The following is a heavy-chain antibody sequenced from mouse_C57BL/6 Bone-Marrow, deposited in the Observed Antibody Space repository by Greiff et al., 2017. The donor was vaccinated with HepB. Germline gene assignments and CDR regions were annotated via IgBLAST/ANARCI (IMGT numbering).Heavy chain of an antibody. V-gene: IGHV1-4*01. CDR2: INPSIGYT. Sequence: QVPLQQSVAELARPGASVKMSCKASGYTFTRYTMHWVKQRPGQGLEWIVYINPSIGYTTYNQKFKDKATLTADKSSSTAYMQLSSLTSEDAAVYYCARWWSQLRLIWFAYWGQGTLVTVSA. CDR3: ARWWSQLRLIWFAY. CDR1: GYTFTRYT. D-gene: IGHD3-2*02. J-gene: IGHJ3*01.